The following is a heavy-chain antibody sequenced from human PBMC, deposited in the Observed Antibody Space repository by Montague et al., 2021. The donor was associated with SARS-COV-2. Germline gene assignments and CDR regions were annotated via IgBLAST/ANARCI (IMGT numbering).Heavy chain of an antibody. J-gene: IGHJ5*02. D-gene: IGHD6-13*01. V-gene: IGHV4-39*01. Sequence: SETLSLTCTVSGGSISSSSYYWGWIRQPPGKGLEWIGSVYYSGSTYYNPSLKSRVTISVDTSKNPFSLKLSSVTTADTAVYYCARKEMKYSSIWSTGGNWFDPWGQGTLVTVSS. CDR3: ARKEMKYSSIWSTGGNWFDP. CDR2: VYYSGST. CDR1: GGSISSSSYY.